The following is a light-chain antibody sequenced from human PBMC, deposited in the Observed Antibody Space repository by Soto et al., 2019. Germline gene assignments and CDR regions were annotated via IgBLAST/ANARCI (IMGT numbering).Light chain of an antibody. V-gene: IGLV2-14*01. CDR2: DVS. J-gene: IGLJ2*01. CDR1: SSDVGGYNY. CDR3: SSYTSSSPLVV. Sequence: QSALTQPASVSGSPGQSITISCTGTSSDVGGYNYVSWYQPHPGKAPKLMIYDVSNRPSGVSNRFSGSKSGNTASLTISGLQAEDEADYYCSSYTSSSPLVVFGGGTKLTVL.